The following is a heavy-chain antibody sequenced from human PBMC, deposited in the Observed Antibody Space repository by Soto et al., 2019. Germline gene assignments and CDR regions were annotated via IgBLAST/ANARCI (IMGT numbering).Heavy chain of an antibody. CDR1: GASISSYY. CDR2: IFHSGST. CDR3: ARDQNGSPHFDY. Sequence: QVQLQESGPGLVKPSENLSLTCTVSGASISSYYWSWIRQPPGKGLEWVGFIFHSGSTNCNPSLKSRVTFSVDTSKNQFSLKLTSVTAADTAVYYCARDQNGSPHFDYWGQGIVITVSS. V-gene: IGHV4-59*01. J-gene: IGHJ4*02. D-gene: IGHD1-26*01.